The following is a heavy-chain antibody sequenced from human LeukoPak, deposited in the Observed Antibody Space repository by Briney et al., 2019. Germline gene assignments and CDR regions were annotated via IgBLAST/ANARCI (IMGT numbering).Heavy chain of an antibody. CDR3: ARSLYCSSTSCYFGSYYYYGMDV. CDR1: GVSISSGDYY. CDR2: IYYSGST. D-gene: IGHD2-2*01. V-gene: IGHV4-30-4*01. J-gene: IGHJ6*02. Sequence: SETLSLTCTVSGVSISSGDYYWRWVRQPPGKGLEWIVYIYYSGSTYYHPSLKSRVTISVDTSKNQFSLKLSSVTAADTAVYYCARSLYCSSTSCYFGSYYYYGMDVWGQGTTVTVSS.